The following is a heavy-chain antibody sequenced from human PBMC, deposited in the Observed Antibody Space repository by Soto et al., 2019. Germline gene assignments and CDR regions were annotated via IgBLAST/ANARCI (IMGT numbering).Heavy chain of an antibody. D-gene: IGHD6-25*01. Sequence: TVGSLRLSCAASGFTFDDFAMHWVRQAPGKGLEWVSGVDWNSGSTAYADSVKGRFTISRDNARNSLYLQMNSLRAEDTALYYCVKGRGSYEVKFGMDVWGQGTTVTVSS. CDR1: GFTFDDFA. V-gene: IGHV3-9*01. CDR3: VKGRGSYEVKFGMDV. J-gene: IGHJ6*02. CDR2: VDWNSGST.